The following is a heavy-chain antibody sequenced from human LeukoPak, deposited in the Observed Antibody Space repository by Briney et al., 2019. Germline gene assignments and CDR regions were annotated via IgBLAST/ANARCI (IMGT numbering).Heavy chain of an antibody. D-gene: IGHD3-10*01. J-gene: IGHJ5*02. CDR3: AKSLGPMALYNWFDP. CDR1: GFTFSDYY. Sequence: GGSLRLSCAASGFTFSDYYMSWIRQAPGKGLEWVSAISGSGGSTYYADSVKGRFTISRDNSKNTLYLQMNSLRAEDTAVYYCAKSLGPMALYNWFDPWGQGTLVTVSS. V-gene: IGHV3-23*01. CDR2: ISGSGGST.